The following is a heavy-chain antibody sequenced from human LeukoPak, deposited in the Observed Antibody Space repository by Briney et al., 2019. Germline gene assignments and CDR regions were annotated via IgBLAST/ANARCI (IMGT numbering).Heavy chain of an antibody. J-gene: IGHJ4*02. D-gene: IGHD2-15*01. V-gene: IGHV3-33*01. CDR3: ARDGGYCSGGSCYSGEAGY. Sequence: GGSLRLSCVASGFSFSSYGMNWVRQAPGKGLEWVAVIWYDGNKMYYADSVKGRFTISRDNSKNTLYLQMNSLRAEDTAVYYCARDGGYCSGGSCYSGEAGYWGQGTLVTASS. CDR2: IWYDGNKM. CDR1: GFSFSSYG.